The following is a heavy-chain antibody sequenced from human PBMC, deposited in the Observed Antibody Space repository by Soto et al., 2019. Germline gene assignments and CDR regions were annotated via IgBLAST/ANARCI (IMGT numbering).Heavy chain of an antibody. J-gene: IGHJ4*02. Sequence: QVQLQESGPGLVKPSQTLSLTCTVSGGSISSGGYYWSWIRQHPGKGLEWIGYIYYSGSTYYNPSLKSRVTISVDTSKNQFSLKLSSVTAADTAVYYCARAFDVTTVTYGDYGVVFDYWGQGTLVTVSS. CDR3: ARAFDVTTVTYGDYGVVFDY. CDR2: IYYSGST. V-gene: IGHV4-31*03. D-gene: IGHD4-17*01. CDR1: GGSISSGGYY.